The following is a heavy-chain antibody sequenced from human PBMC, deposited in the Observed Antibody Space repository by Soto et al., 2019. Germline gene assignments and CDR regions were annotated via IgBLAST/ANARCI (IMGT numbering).Heavy chain of an antibody. D-gene: IGHD1-26*01. CDR1: GGSISSGGYS. V-gene: IGHV4-30-2*01. CDR3: AICGSYCY. J-gene: IGHJ4*02. CDR2: IYHSGST. Sequence: KSSETLSLTCAVSGGSISSGGYSWSWIRQPPGKGLEWIGYIYHSGSTYYNPSLKSRVTISVDRSKNQFSLKLSSVTAADTAVYYCAICGSYCYWGQGTLVTVSS.